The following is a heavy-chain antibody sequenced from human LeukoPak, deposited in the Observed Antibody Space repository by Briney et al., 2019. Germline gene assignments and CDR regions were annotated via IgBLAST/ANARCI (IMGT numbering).Heavy chain of an antibody. Sequence: GGSLRLSCAASGFTLSSYEMNWVRQAPGKGLEWVSYISSSGSTKYYADSVKGRFTFSRDNGKNSLHLQMNSLRAEDTAVYYCARYSGYDYGIFDYWGQGTLVTVSP. D-gene: IGHD5-12*01. V-gene: IGHV3-48*03. J-gene: IGHJ4*02. CDR3: ARYSGYDYGIFDY. CDR2: ISSSGSTK. CDR1: GFTLSSYE.